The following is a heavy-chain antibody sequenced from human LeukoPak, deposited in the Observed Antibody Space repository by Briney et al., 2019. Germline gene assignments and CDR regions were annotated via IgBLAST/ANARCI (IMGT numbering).Heavy chain of an antibody. J-gene: IGHJ4*02. CDR1: GFTFSSYA. V-gene: IGHV3-30*18. D-gene: IGHD2-21*02. Sequence: PGGSLRLSCAASGFTFSSYAMSWVRQAPGKGLEWVALISYDGSNKYYGDSVKGRFTISRDNSKNTLYLQMNSLRTEDTAVYYCAKPGGAYCDDDCYSYYFDSWGQGTLVTVPS. CDR2: ISYDGSNK. CDR3: AKPGGAYCDDDCYSYYFDS.